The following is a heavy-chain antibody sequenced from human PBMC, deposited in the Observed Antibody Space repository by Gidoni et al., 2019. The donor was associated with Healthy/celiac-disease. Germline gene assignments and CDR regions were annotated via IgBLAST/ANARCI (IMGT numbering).Heavy chain of an antibody. V-gene: IGHV3-15*07. CDR1: GFTFRNAW. CDR2: IKSKTDGGTT. D-gene: IGHD1-26*01. J-gene: IGHJ6*02. CDR3: TTHEWELMLIGMDV. Sequence: ELQLVESGGGLVKPGGSLSLSCASSGFTFRNAWMNWVRQAPGKGLEWVGRIKSKTDGGTTDYAAPVKGRFTISRDDSKNTLYLQMNSLKTEDTAVYYCTTHEWELMLIGMDVWGQGTTVTVSS.